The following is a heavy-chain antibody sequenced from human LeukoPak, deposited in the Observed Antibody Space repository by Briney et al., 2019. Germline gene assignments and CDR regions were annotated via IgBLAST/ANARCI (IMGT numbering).Heavy chain of an antibody. CDR3: ARGGTGYCSSTSCYELGW. CDR1: GYTFTSYD. D-gene: IGHD2-2*03. CDR2: MNPNSGNT. J-gene: IGHJ4*02. Sequence: ASVKVSCKASGYTFTSYDINWVRQATGQGLEWMGWMNPNSGNTGYAQKFQGRVTMTRNTSISTAYMELSSLRSEDTAVYYCARGGTGYCSSTSCYELGWWGQGTLVTVSS. V-gene: IGHV1-8*01.